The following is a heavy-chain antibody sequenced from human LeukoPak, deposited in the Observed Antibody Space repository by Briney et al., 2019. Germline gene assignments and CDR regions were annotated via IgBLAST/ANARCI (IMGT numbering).Heavy chain of an antibody. J-gene: IGHJ5*02. D-gene: IGHD2-2*01. Sequence: PGGSLRLSCAASGFSFSNYWMSWVRQAPGKGLEWVANIKHDGSEKYYVDSVKGRFTISRDNAKNSLYLQMNSLRAEDTAVYYCARNRVVVSAAPWGQGTLVTVSS. CDR1: GFSFSNYW. CDR3: ARNRVVVSAAP. V-gene: IGHV3-7*04. CDR2: IKHDGSEK.